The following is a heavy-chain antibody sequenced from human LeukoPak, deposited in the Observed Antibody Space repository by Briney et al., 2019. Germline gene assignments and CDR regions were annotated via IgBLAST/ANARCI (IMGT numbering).Heavy chain of an antibody. CDR3: AREGRSRTSTGGDLDY. D-gene: IGHD3-16*01. Sequence: SETLSLTCGVYGGSFSAYYWSWIRQSPRKGLEWIGEITHTGSTNYNPSLKSRVAISIDTSKNQFSLKLSSVTAADTAVYYCAREGRSRTSTGGDLDYWGQGTLVTVSS. CDR1: GGSFSAYY. J-gene: IGHJ4*02. V-gene: IGHV4-34*01. CDR2: ITHTGST.